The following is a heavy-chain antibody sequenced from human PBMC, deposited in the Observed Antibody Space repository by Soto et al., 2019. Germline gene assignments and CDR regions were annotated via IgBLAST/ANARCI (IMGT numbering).Heavy chain of an antibody. J-gene: IGHJ6*02. CDR3: ARSLYCSGGSCYGGVNYYGMDV. V-gene: IGHV1-2*04. D-gene: IGHD2-15*01. Sequence: ASVKVSCKASGYTFTGYYMHWVRQAPRQGLEWMGWINPNSGGTNYAQKFQGWVTMTRDTSISTAYMELSRLRSDDTAVYYCARSLYCSGGSCYGGVNYYGMDVWGQGTTVTVSS. CDR2: INPNSGGT. CDR1: GYTFTGYY.